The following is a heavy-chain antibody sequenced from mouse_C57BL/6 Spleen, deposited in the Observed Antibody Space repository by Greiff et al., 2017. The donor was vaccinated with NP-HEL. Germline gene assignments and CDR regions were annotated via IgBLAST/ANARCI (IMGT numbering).Heavy chain of an antibody. Sequence: VQLQQSGAELARPGASVKLSCKASGYTFTSYGISWVKQRTGQGLEWIGEIYPRSGNTYYNEKFKGKATLTADKSSSTAYMELRSLTSEDSAVYFCEGGLRGFAYWGQGTLVTVSA. CDR2: IYPRSGNT. D-gene: IGHD2-4*01. CDR1: GYTFTSYG. V-gene: IGHV1-81*01. CDR3: EGGLRGFAY. J-gene: IGHJ3*01.